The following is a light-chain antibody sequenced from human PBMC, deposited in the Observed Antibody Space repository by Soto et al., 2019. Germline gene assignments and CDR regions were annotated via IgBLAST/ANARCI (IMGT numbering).Light chain of an antibody. Sequence: SYDLTQPPSVSVSPGQTARITCSGDALPKQYAYWYQQKPGQAPVLVIYKDSERPSGIPERFSGSSSGTTVTLTISGVQADDEADYYCQSADSSGTSFVFGTGTKVTVL. CDR3: QSADSSGTSFV. CDR1: ALPKQY. CDR2: KDS. V-gene: IGLV3-25*02. J-gene: IGLJ1*01.